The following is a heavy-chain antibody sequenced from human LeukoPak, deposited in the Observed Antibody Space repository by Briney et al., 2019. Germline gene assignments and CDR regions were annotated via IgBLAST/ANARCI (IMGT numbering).Heavy chain of an antibody. CDR1: GGSISSYY. CDR3: ARGGRYYDSSGYYLRQRSFDY. D-gene: IGHD3-22*01. V-gene: IGHV4-59*12. J-gene: IGHJ4*02. Sequence: PSETLSLTCTVSGGSISSYYWSWIRQPPGKGLEWIGYIYHSGSTNYNPSLKSRVTISVDTSKNQFSLKLSSVTAADTAVYYCARGGRYYDSSGYYLRQRSFDYWGQGTLVTVSS. CDR2: IYHSGST.